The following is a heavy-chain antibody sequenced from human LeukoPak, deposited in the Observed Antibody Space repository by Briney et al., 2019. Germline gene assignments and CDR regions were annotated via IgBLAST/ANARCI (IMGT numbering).Heavy chain of an antibody. V-gene: IGHV4-34*01. Sequence: SETLSLTCAVYGGSFSGYYWSWIRQPPGKGLEWIGEINHSGSTNYNPSLKSRVTISVDTSKNQFSLKLSSVTAADTAVYYCARGFFSITMVRGTGQAKNRNWFDPWGQGTLVTVSS. J-gene: IGHJ5*02. D-gene: IGHD3-10*01. CDR1: GGSFSGYY. CDR2: INHSGST. CDR3: ARGFFSITMVRGTGQAKNRNWFDP.